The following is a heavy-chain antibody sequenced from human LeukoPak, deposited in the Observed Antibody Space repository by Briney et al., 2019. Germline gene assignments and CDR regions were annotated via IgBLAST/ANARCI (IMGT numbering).Heavy chain of an antibody. D-gene: IGHD3-22*01. CDR1: GFTFSSYA. CDR2: ISGSGGST. CDR3: AKNKYYDSSGYPFPYFDY. J-gene: IGHJ4*02. Sequence: GGSLRLSCAASGFTFSSYAMSWVRQAPGKGLEWVSAISGSGGSTYCADSVKGRFTISRDNSKNTLYLQMNSLRAEDTAVYYCAKNKYYDSSGYPFPYFDYWGQGTLVTVSS. V-gene: IGHV3-23*01.